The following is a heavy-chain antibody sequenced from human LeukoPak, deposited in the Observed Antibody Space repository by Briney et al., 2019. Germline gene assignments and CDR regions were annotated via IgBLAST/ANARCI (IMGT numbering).Heavy chain of an antibody. CDR3: AKGAARPSFDY. CDR1: GFTFSSYG. CDR2: IRYDVSNK. V-gene: IGHV3-30*02. J-gene: IGHJ4*02. Sequence: GGSLRLSCAASGFTFSSYGMHWVRQAPGKGLEWVAFIRYDVSNKYYADSVKGRFTISRDNSKNTLYLQMNSLRAEDTAVYYCAKGAARPSFDYWGQGTLVTVSS. D-gene: IGHD6-6*01.